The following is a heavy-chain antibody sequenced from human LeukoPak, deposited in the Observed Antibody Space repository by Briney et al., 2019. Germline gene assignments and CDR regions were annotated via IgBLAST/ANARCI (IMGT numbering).Heavy chain of an antibody. CDR1: GFTVSSNY. V-gene: IGHV3-53*01. CDR3: ARDSNWGYAFDI. J-gene: IGHJ3*02. Sequence: GGSLRLSCPASGFTVSSNYTSWVGQPPGKGREGVSVIYSGDTTYYADSVKGRFTISRDNSKNTLYLQMNSLRAEDTALYYCARDSNWGYAFDIWGQGTMVTVSS. D-gene: IGHD7-27*01. CDR2: IYSGDTT.